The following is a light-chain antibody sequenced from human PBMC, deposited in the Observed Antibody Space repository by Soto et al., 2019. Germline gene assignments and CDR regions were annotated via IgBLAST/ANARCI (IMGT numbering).Light chain of an antibody. CDR2: DVS. CDR3: SSYTSSSNVI. J-gene: IGLJ2*01. Sequence: QSVLTQPASVSASPGQSITISCTGTSSDVGAYNYVAWYQQHPGKAPKLLIYDVSNRPSGVSNRFSGSKSGNTASLTISGLQDEDESDYYCSSYTSSSNVIFGGGTKVTVL. V-gene: IGLV2-14*01. CDR1: SSDVGAYNY.